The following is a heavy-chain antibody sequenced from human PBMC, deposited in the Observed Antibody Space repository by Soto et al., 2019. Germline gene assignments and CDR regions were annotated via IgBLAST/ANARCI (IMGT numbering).Heavy chain of an antibody. J-gene: IGHJ4*02. Sequence: EVQLVESGGGLVQPGRSLRLSCAASGFTFDGYAMNWVRQGPGKGLEWVSSISWNRGNLGYADSVKGRFTISRDNAKNALYPQMMSLRGQDTALYSCAKGAYTTVFAVNDDWGQGTLVTVSS. CDR3: AKGAYTTVFAVNDD. CDR2: ISWNRGNL. CDR1: GFTFDGYA. D-gene: IGHD4-17*01. V-gene: IGHV3-9*01.